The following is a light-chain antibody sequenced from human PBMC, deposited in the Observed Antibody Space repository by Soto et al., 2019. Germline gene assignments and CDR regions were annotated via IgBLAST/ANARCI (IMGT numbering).Light chain of an antibody. CDR3: QQYDNWPPFT. J-gene: IGKJ3*01. Sequence: EIVLTQSPGTLSLSPGERATLSCRASQYVSSSSLAWYQHRPGQAPRLLIYGASYRATGISARFSGSGSGTDFTLTISSLQSEDFAVYYCQQYDNWPPFTFGPGTKVDIK. V-gene: IGKV3-15*01. CDR2: GAS. CDR1: QYVSSSS.